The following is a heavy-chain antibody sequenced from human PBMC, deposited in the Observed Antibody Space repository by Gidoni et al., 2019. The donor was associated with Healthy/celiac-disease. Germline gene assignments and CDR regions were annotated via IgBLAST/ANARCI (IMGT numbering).Heavy chain of an antibody. CDR1: GFTVSNAW. CDR3: TTDWPTGTTWVLEIDY. V-gene: IGHV3-15*01. Sequence: EVQLVESGGGLVKPGWSLRLSCAASGFTVSNAWLSWVRQAPGKGLEWVGRIKSKTDGGTTDYAAPVKGRFTISRDDSKNTLYLQMNSLKTEDTAVYYCTTDWPTGTTWVLEIDYWGQGTLVTVSS. J-gene: IGHJ4*02. D-gene: IGHD1-7*01. CDR2: IKSKTDGGTT.